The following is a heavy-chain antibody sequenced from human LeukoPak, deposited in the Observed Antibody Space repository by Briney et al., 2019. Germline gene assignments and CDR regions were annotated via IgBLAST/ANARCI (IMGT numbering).Heavy chain of an antibody. Sequence: ASVKVSCKASGYTFTSYDINWVRQATGQGLEWMGWMNPNSGNTGYAQKFQGRVTITRNTSISTAYMELSSLRSEDTAVYYCARGQTGYSSSWYPGDWFDPWGQGTLVTVSS. CDR1: GYTFTSYD. D-gene: IGHD6-13*01. CDR3: ARGQTGYSSSWYPGDWFDP. CDR2: MNPNSGNT. V-gene: IGHV1-8*03. J-gene: IGHJ5*02.